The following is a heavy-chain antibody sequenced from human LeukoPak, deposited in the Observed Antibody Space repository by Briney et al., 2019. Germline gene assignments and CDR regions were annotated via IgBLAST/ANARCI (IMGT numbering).Heavy chain of an antibody. V-gene: IGHV3-66*01. J-gene: IGHJ3*02. D-gene: IGHD3-22*01. Sequence: GGSLRPSCAASGFTVSSNYMSWVRQAPGKGLEWVSVIYSGGSTYYADSVKGRFTVSRDNSKNTLYLQMNSLRAEDTAVYYCARAPFTYDSSGDSFDIWGQGTVVTISS. CDR2: IYSGGST. CDR3: ARAPFTYDSSGDSFDI. CDR1: GFTVSSNY.